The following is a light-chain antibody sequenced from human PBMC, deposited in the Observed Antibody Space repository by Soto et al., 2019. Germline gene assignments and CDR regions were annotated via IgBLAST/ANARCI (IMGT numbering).Light chain of an antibody. CDR1: SSDVGAYNY. J-gene: IGLJ1*01. V-gene: IGLV2-14*01. CDR2: DVR. CDR3: SSYTSATTYG. Sequence: QSVLTQPASVSGSPGQSITISCTGTSSDVGAYNYDSWYQQYPGEAPKVIIYDVRHRPAGVSNRFSGSKSGNTASLTISGLQTQDEADYYCSSYTSATTYGFGTGTKVTVL.